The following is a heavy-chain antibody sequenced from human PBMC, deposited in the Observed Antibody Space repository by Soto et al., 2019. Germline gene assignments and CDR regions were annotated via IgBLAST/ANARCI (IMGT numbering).Heavy chain of an antibody. J-gene: IGHJ6*02. V-gene: IGHV1-3*01. CDR1: GFVFTHYG. CDR2: INAGSGNT. CDR3: ARKIFCNTWCDNAMDV. D-gene: IGHD2-8*01. Sequence: QVLLVQSGAEVRKPGASVKVSCKASGFVFTHYGVHWVRLAPGQRLEWMGWINAGSGNTNYSGSFQGRVSITRDTSATTVHMELGRLTSEDTAVYYCARKIFCNTWCDNAMDVWGQGTTVTVSS.